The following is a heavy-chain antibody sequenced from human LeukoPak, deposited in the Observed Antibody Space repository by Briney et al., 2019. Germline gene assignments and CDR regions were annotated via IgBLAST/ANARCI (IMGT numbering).Heavy chain of an antibody. V-gene: IGHV3-66*01. CDR3: ARERTAMVKGIFDY. J-gene: IGHJ4*02. CDR2: IYSGGST. Sequence: PGGSLRLSCAASGFTVSSNYMSWVRQAPGKGLEWVSIIYSGGSTYYADSVRGRFTISRDNAKNSLYLQMNSLRAEDTAVYYCARERTAMVKGIFDYWGQGTLVTVSS. D-gene: IGHD5-18*01. CDR1: GFTVSSNY.